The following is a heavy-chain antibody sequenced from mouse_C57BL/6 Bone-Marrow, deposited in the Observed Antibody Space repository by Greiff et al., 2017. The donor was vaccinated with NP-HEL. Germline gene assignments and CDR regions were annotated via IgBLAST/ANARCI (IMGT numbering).Heavy chain of an antibody. CDR3: ARRGDYDWFFDY. Sequence: EVQLQQSGPVLVKPGASVKMSCKASGYTFTDYYMNWVKQSHGKSLEWIGVINPYNGGTSYNQKFKGKATLTVDKASSTAYMELNSLTSEDSAVYYGARRGDYDWFFDYWGQGTTLTVSS. V-gene: IGHV1-19*01. J-gene: IGHJ2*01. CDR2: INPYNGGT. D-gene: IGHD2-4*01. CDR1: GYTFTDYY.